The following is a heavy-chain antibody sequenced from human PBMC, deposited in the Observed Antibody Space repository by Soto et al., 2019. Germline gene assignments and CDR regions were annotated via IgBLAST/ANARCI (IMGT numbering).Heavy chain of an antibody. CDR2: IYSGGST. CDR1: GFTVSSNY. V-gene: IGHV3-53*01. Sequence: GGSLRLSCAASGFTVSSNYMSWVRQAPGKGLEWVSVIYSGGSTYYADSVKGRFTISRDNSKNTLYLQMNSLRAEDTAVYYCAREAWDRRKQRSNHYYHSTAFDIWGQGTMVTVSS. CDR3: AREAWDRRKQRSNHYYHSTAFDI. J-gene: IGHJ3*02. D-gene: IGHD3-22*01.